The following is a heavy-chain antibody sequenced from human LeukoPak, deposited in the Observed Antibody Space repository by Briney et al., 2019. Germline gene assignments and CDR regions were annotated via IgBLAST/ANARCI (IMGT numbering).Heavy chain of an antibody. CDR1: GYRFTNYW. V-gene: IGHV5-51*01. Sequence: GESLKISCKGSGYRFTNYWIGWVRQMPGKGLEWMGIIYPGDPDTKYSPSFQGQVTISADKSISTAYLQWNSLKASDTAMYYCARPLIPVAEDAFDIWGQGTMVTVSS. J-gene: IGHJ3*02. CDR3: ARPLIPVAEDAFDI. CDR2: IYPGDPDT. D-gene: IGHD6-19*01.